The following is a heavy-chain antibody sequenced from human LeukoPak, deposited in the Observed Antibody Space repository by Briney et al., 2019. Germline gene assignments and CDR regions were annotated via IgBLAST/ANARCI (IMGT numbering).Heavy chain of an antibody. CDR1: GYTLTTYY. V-gene: IGHV1-46*01. CDR3: ARGWLAETTVVTPYNY. D-gene: IGHD4-23*01. CDR2: INPSGGST. Sequence: ASVKVSCKASGYTLTTYYMHWVRQAPGQGLEWMGIINPSGGSTNYAQKFQGRVTITAVESMSTAYMELSSLRSEDTAVYYCARGWLAETTVVTPYNYWGQGTLVTVSS. J-gene: IGHJ4*02.